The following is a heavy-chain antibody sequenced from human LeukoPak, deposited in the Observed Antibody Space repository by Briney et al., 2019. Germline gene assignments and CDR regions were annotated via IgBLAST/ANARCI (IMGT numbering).Heavy chain of an antibody. J-gene: IGHJ5*02. CDR2: ISYDGSNK. D-gene: IGHD6-13*01. V-gene: IGHV3-30*18. CDR3: AKGGSSSWDNWFDP. CDR1: GFTFSSYG. Sequence: GGSLRLSCAASGFTFSSYGMHWVRQAPGKGLEWVAVISYDGSNKYYADSVKGRLTISRDNSKNTLYLQMNSLRAEDTAVYYCAKGGSSSWDNWFDPWGQGTLVTVSS.